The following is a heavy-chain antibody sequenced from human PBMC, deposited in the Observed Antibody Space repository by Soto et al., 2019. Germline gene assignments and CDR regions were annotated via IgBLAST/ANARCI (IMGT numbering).Heavy chain of an antibody. D-gene: IGHD5-12*01. Sequence: SETLSLTCTVSGGSISSGDYYWSWIRQPPGKGLEWIGYIYYSGSTYYNPSLKSRITISVDTSKNQFSLKLSSVTAADTAVYYCARVLMATDGFDYWGQGTLVTVSS. CDR3: ARVLMATDGFDY. J-gene: IGHJ4*02. V-gene: IGHV4-30-4*01. CDR2: IYYSGST. CDR1: GGSISSGDYY.